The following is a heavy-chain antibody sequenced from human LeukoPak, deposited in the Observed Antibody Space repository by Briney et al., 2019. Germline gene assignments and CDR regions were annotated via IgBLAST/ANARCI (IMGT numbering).Heavy chain of an antibody. CDR1: GYTLSDLS. Sequence: AAVKVSCKVSGYTLSDLSMHWVRQAPGKGLEWMGGFHPEDGETIYARKFQGRVTMTEDTSTGTAYMELSSLKSEDTAVYYCATADVTLVRGVIRVTAKSYFDYGGQGTLVTVSS. D-gene: IGHD3-10*01. CDR2: FHPEDGET. V-gene: IGHV1-24*01. CDR3: ATADVTLVRGVIRVTAKSYFDY. J-gene: IGHJ4*02.